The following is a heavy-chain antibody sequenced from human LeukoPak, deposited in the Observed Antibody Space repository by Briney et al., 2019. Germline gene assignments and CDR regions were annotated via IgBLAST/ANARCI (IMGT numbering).Heavy chain of an antibody. Sequence: SQTISLTCAISGDSVSSNSVTWNWIRQSPSRGLELLGRTYYRSTWYNDYAVSVRGRITVNPDTSKNQFSLHLNSVTPEDTAVYYCARRLTQYDCFDPWGQGILVTVSS. CDR3: ARRLTQYDCFDP. J-gene: IGHJ5*02. D-gene: IGHD2-2*01. CDR1: GDSVSSNSVT. CDR2: TYYRSTWYN. V-gene: IGHV6-1*01.